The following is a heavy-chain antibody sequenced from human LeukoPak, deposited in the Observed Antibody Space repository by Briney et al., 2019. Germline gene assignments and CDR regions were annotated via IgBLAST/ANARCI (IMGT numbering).Heavy chain of an antibody. CDR3: ATLVTSRPPDAFDI. D-gene: IGHD5-18*01. Sequence: GGSLRLSCAASGFTFSDYYMSWIRQAPGKGLEWVSYISSSGSTIYYADSVKGRFTISRDNAKNSLYLQMTSLRAEDTAVYYCATLVTSRPPDAFDIWGQGTMVTVSS. J-gene: IGHJ3*02. CDR1: GFTFSDYY. V-gene: IGHV3-11*01. CDR2: ISSSGSTI.